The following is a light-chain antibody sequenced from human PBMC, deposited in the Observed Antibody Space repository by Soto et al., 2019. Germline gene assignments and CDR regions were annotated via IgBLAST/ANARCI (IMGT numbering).Light chain of an antibody. CDR3: CSYAGSTRYV. CDR1: SSDVGIYNY. CDR2: DVS. V-gene: IGLV2-11*01. Sequence: QSVLTQPRSVSGSPGQSVTISCTGTSSDVGIYNYVSWYQQHPGKAPKVMIYDVSERPSGVPDLFSGSKSANAASLTISGRQAEDEDDYYCCSYAGSTRYVFGTGTKLTVL. J-gene: IGLJ1*01.